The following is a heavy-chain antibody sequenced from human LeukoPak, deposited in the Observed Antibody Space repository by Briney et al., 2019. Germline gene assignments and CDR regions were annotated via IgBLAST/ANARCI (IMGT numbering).Heavy chain of an antibody. Sequence: GGSLRLSCVASGLTIGSRYMNWVRQAPGKGLEWVGDIWYDGSNKYYADSVKGRFTISRDNSMNTLYMQMNSLRGEDAAVYYCVRGGYCSGTSCAHYDGMDVWGQGTTVTVSS. CDR2: IWYDGSNK. CDR1: GLTIGSRY. V-gene: IGHV3-33*08. J-gene: IGHJ6*02. CDR3: VRGGYCSGTSCAHYDGMDV. D-gene: IGHD2-2*01.